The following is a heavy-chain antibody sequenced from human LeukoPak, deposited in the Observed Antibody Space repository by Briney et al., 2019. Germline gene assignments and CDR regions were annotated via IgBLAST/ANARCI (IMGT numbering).Heavy chain of an antibody. CDR2: ISYDGSNK. Sequence: GRSLRLSCAASGFTFSSYAMHWVRQAPGKGLEWVAVISYDGSNKYYADSVKGRFTISRDNSKNTLYLQMNSLRAEDTAVYYCARDSKYCSSTSCYVRYYYYGMDVWGQGTTVTVSS. CDR3: ARDSKYCSSTSCYVRYYYYGMDV. CDR1: GFTFSSYA. D-gene: IGHD2-2*01. J-gene: IGHJ6*02. V-gene: IGHV3-30*04.